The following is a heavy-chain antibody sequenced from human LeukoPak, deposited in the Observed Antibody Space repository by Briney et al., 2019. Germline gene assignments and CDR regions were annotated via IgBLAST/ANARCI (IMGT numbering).Heavy chain of an antibody. Sequence: SETLSLTCAVYGGSFSGYYWSWIRQPPGKGLEWIGEINRGGSTNYNPFLKSRVTISVETSKNQFSLKLSSVTAADTAVYYCARERVLLWFGELPYYFDYWGQGTLVTVSS. D-gene: IGHD3-10*01. CDR2: INRGGST. CDR3: ARERVLLWFGELPYYFDY. J-gene: IGHJ4*02. CDR1: GGSFSGYY. V-gene: IGHV4-34*01.